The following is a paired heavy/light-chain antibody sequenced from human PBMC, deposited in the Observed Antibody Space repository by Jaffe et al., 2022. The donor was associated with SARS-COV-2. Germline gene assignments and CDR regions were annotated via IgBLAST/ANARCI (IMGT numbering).Light chain of an antibody. CDR3: AAWDDTLNGYV. CDR2: GNN. Sequence: QSVLTQPPSASGTPGQMVTISCSGTSSNIGSNPVNWYQQLPGAAPKLLIYGNNPRPSGGPDRFSGSKSDTSASLAISGLQSEDEADYYCAAWDDTLNGYVFGTGTKVTLL. V-gene: IGLV1-44*01. J-gene: IGLJ1*01. CDR1: SSNIGSNP.
Heavy chain of an antibody. CDR1: GFMFSSSG. CDR2: IWYDGSKQ. Sequence: QVQLVESGGGVVQPGRSLRLSCAASGFMFSSSGMHWVRQVPGKGLQWVAVIWYDGSKQLYADSVKGRFTISRDNSKNTLYLQMSSLRAEDTAIYYCARDKFRCSGAGCHPNNPSLDFWGQGALVTVSS. CDR3: ARDKFRCSGAGCHPNNPSLDF. J-gene: IGHJ4*02. D-gene: IGHD6-25*01. V-gene: IGHV3-33*01.